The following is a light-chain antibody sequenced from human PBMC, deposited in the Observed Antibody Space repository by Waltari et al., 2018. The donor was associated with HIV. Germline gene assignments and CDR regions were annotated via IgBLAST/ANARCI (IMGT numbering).Light chain of an antibody. Sequence: QSVLTQPPSASGTPGQRVTISCSGSSSNLGSNTVNWYQQLPGTAPKLLINSNTQRPSGVPDRFSGSKSGTSASLAISGLQSEDEADYYCAAWDDSLNGWVFGGGTKLTVL. CDR2: SNT. V-gene: IGLV1-44*01. J-gene: IGLJ3*02. CDR1: SSNLGSNT. CDR3: AAWDDSLNGWV.